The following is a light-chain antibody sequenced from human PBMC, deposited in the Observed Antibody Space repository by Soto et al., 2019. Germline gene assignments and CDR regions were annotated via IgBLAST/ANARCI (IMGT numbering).Light chain of an antibody. V-gene: IGKV3-20*01. CDR2: DAS. CDR3: QQYGSSPRT. CDR1: QSVSSNY. Sequence: EIVLTQSPGTLSLSPGERATLSCRASQSVSSNYLAWYQQKPGQAPRLLIYDASRRATGIPDRFSGSGSGTDFTLTISRLEPEVFAVFYCQQYGSSPRTFGQGTKVDIK. J-gene: IGKJ1*01.